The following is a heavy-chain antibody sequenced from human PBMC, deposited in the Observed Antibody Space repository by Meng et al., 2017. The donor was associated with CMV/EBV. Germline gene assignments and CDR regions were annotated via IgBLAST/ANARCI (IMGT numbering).Heavy chain of an antibody. Sequence: AVKVSCKASGGTFSSYAISWVRQAPGQGLEWMGGIIPSFGTANYAQKFQGRVTITTDETTSTAYMELSSLRAEDTAVYYCARKGSFGAFDYWGQGTLVTVSS. CDR2: IIPSFGTA. CDR1: GGTFSSYA. V-gene: IGHV1-69*05. CDR3: ARKGSFGAFDY. J-gene: IGHJ4*02. D-gene: IGHD3-10*01.